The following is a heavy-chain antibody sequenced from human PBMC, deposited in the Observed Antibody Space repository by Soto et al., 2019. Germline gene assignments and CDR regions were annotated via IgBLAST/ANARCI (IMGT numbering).Heavy chain of an antibody. V-gene: IGHV1-46*01. Sequence: ASVKVSCKASGYTFTSYYMHWVRQAPGQGLEWMGIINPSGGSTSYAQKFQGRVTMTRDTSTSTVYTELSSLRSEDTAVYYCARALLQWLPSFDPWGQGTLVTVSS. CDR1: GYTFTSYY. CDR2: INPSGGST. D-gene: IGHD3-22*01. J-gene: IGHJ5*02. CDR3: ARALLQWLPSFDP.